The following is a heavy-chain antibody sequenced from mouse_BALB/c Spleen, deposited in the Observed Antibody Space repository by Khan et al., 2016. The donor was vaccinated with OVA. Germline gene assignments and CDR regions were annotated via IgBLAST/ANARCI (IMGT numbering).Heavy chain of an antibody. CDR2: LWSGGST. CDR3: ASNYDYDEGLAY. D-gene: IGHD2-4*01. Sequence: QVQLKESGPGLVQPSQSLSITCTVSGFSLTTSGVHWVRQSPEKGLEWLGVLWSGGSTEYNAAFISRLSISKDISKSQVFFKMNSLQVNDTAIYYCASNYDYDEGLAYWGQGTLVTVSA. J-gene: IGHJ3*01. CDR1: GFSLTTSG. V-gene: IGHV2-2*02.